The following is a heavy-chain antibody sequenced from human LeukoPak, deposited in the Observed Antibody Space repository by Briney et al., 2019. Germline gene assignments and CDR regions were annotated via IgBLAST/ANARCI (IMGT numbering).Heavy chain of an antibody. Sequence: SETLSLTCTVSGGSISSSSYYWGWIRQPPGKGLEWIGSIYYSGSTYYNPSLKSRVTISVDTSKNQFSLKLSSVTAADTAVYYCARDIHYDSSTYYFNNWGQGTLVTVSS. CDR3: ARDIHYDSSTYYFNN. D-gene: IGHD3-22*01. J-gene: IGHJ4*02. CDR2: IYYSGST. V-gene: IGHV4-39*07. CDR1: GGSISSSSYY.